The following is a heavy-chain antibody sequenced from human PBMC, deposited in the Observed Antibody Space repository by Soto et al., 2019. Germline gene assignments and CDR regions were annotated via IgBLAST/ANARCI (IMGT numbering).Heavy chain of an antibody. D-gene: IGHD4-4*01. J-gene: IGHJ5*02. Sequence: QVQLVQSGAEVKKPGASVKVSCKASGYTFTSYGISWVRQAPGQGLEWMGWISAYNGNTNYAQKLQGRVTMTTDTCTSPAYMERRSLRSDDTAVYYGARAGAGHYSPNWLDPWCQGTLHTASS. CDR2: ISAYNGNT. CDR3: ARAGAGHYSPNWLDP. CDR1: GYTFTSYG. V-gene: IGHV1-18*01.